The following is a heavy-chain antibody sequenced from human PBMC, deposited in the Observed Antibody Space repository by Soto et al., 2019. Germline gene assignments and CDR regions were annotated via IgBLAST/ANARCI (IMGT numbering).Heavy chain of an antibody. CDR1: GGTFGSYA. Sequence: QVQLVQSGAEVKKPGSSVKVSCKSSGGTFGSYAISWVRQAPGQGLEWMGGVIPTLGTPHYEQKFHGRVTITADIPTSTAYLELSSLKSADTAVYYCGKVRWTISLREEDDIWGQGTVVTVSS. CDR3: GKVRWTISLREEDDI. D-gene: IGHD2-15*01. CDR2: VIPTLGTP. V-gene: IGHV1-69*06. J-gene: IGHJ4*02.